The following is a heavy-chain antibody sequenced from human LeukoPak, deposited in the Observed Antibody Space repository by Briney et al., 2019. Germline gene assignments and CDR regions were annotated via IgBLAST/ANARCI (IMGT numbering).Heavy chain of an antibody. CDR1: GFTFSSYT. CDR2: ITTSDGNT. J-gene: IGHJ4*02. Sequence: GGSLRLSCAASGFTFSSYTMSWVRQAPGKGLEWVSTITTSDGNTYYAGSVKGRFTVSRDNSKNTLFLQMNSLRAEDTAVYYCAKDGGLWVSAHWGDSWGRGTLVTVSS. CDR3: AKDGGLWVSAHWGDS. D-gene: IGHD7-27*01. V-gene: IGHV3-23*01.